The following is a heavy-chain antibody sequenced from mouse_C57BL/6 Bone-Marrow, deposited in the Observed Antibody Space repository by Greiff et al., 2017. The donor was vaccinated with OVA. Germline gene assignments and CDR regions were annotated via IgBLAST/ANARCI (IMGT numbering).Heavy chain of an antibody. CDR3: ARALYYYGSSYDWYFDV. D-gene: IGHD1-1*01. J-gene: IGHJ1*03. V-gene: IGHV7-1*01. CDR2: SRNKANDYTT. Sequence: EVKLMESGGGLVQSGRSLRLSCATSGFTFSDFYMEWVRQAPGKGLEWIAASRNKANDYTTEYSASVKGRFIVSRDTSQSILYLQMNALRAEDTAIYYCARALYYYGSSYDWYFDVWGTGTTVTVSS. CDR1: GFTFSDFY.